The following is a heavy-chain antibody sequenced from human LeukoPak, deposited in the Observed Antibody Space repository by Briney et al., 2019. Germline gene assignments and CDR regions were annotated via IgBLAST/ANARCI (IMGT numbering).Heavy chain of an antibody. D-gene: IGHD1-26*01. J-gene: IGHJ4*02. CDR3: AKDPGGRNGYTY. Sequence: WIRQPPGKGLEWVAFIRYDGSNKYYEDSVKGRFTISRDNSKNMLYLQMNSLRAEDTAVYYCAKDPGGRNGYTYWGQGTLVTVSS. CDR2: IRYDGSNK. V-gene: IGHV3-30*02.